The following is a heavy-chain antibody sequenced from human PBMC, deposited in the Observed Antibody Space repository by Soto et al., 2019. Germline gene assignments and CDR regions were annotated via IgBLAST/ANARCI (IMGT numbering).Heavy chain of an antibody. D-gene: IGHD2-15*01. CDR2: IIPIFGTA. CDR3: PSRYCSGGSCYLTWFDP. J-gene: IGHJ5*02. V-gene: IGHV1-69*12. Sequence: QVQLVQSGAEVKKPGSSEKISCKASGGTFSSYAISWVQQAPGQGLEWMGGIIPIFGTANYAQKFQGRVTITADESTSTAYMELSSLRSEDTAVYYCPSRYCSGGSCYLTWFDPWGQGTLVTVSS. CDR1: GGTFSSYA.